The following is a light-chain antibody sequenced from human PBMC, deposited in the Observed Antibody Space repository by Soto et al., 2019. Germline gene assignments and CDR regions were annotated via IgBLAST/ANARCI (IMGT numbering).Light chain of an antibody. CDR2: KAS. V-gene: IGKV1-5*03. Sequence: DIQMTQSPSTLSASVGDRVTITCRASQSISRLLAWYQQKPGRAPTLLIYKASTLESGVPSRFSGSTSGTEFTLTISSLQPDDFATYYCQQYNSYPLTFGQGTRLEIK. CDR1: QSISRL. CDR3: QQYNSYPLT. J-gene: IGKJ5*01.